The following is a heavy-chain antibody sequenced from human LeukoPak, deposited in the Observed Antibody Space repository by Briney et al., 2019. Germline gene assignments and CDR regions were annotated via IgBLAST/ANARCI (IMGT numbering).Heavy chain of an antibody. Sequence: SQTLSLTCTVSGGSISSYYWSWIRKPPGKGLGWVGYIYYSGSTTYNPSLKSRVTISVDTSKNQSSLKLSSVTAADTAVYYCARGFAPGYRYCSSTSCYWYFDLWGGGTLVTVSS. CDR2: IYYSGST. CDR3: ARGFAPGYRYCSSTSCYWYFDL. J-gene: IGHJ2*01. D-gene: IGHD2-2*01. V-gene: IGHV4-59*01. CDR1: GGSISSYY.